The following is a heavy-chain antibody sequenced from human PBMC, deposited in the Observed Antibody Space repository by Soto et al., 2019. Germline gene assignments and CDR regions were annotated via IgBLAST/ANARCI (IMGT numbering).Heavy chain of an antibody. J-gene: IGHJ4*02. CDR2: ISYDGSNK. V-gene: IGHV3-30-3*01. D-gene: IGHD6-6*01. CDR1: GFTFSSYA. Sequence: PGGSLRLSCAASGFTFSSYAMHWVRQAPGKGLEWVAVISYDGSNKYYADSVKGRFTISRDNAKNSLYLQMNSLRAEDTALYYCAKDGGHSSSSYFDYWGQGTLVTVSS. CDR3: AKDGGHSSSSYFDY.